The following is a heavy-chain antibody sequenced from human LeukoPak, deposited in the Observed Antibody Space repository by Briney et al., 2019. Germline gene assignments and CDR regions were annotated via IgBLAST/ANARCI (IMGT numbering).Heavy chain of an antibody. CDR3: ARGAVPAAFDY. V-gene: IGHV4-30-4*08. D-gene: IGHD2-2*01. Sequence: PSETLSLTCTVSGGSISSGDYYWSWIRQPPGKGLEWIGYIYYSGSTYYHPSLKSRVTISVDTSKNQFSLKLSSVTAADTAVYYCARGAVPAAFDYWGQGTLVTVSS. CDR2: IYYSGST. CDR1: GGSISSGDYY. J-gene: IGHJ4*02.